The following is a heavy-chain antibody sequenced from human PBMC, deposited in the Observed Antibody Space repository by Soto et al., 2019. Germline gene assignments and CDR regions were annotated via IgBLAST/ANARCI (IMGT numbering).Heavy chain of an antibody. D-gene: IGHD2-2*01. V-gene: IGHV3-30*18. CDR1: GFTFSSYG. Sequence: QVQLVESGGGVVQPGRSLRLSCAASGFTFSSYGMHWVRQAPGKGLEWVAVISYDGSNKYYADSVKGRFTISRDNSKNTLYLQMNSLRAEDTAVYYCAKGLLIVVVPAAIDYWGQGTLVTVSS. CDR3: AKGLLIVVVPAAIDY. J-gene: IGHJ4*02. CDR2: ISYDGSNK.